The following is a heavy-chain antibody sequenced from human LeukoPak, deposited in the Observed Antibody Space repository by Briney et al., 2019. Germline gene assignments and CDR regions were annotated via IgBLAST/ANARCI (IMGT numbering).Heavy chain of an antibody. CDR1: GYTFTSYD. V-gene: IGHV1-8*01. J-gene: IGHJ6*02. Sequence: ASVNVSCKASGYTFTSYDINWVRQATGQGLEWVGWMNPNSGNTGYAQKFQGRVTMTRNTSISTAYMELSSLRSEDTAVYYCARTDYGDYEGSYYYYGMDVWGQGTTVTVSS. CDR2: MNPNSGNT. CDR3: ARTDYGDYEGSYYYYGMDV. D-gene: IGHD4-17*01.